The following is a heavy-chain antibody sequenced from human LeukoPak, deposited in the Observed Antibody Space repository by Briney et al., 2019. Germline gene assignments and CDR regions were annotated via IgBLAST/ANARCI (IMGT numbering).Heavy chain of an antibody. CDR2: IIPIFGTA. CDR1: GGTFSSYA. J-gene: IGHJ3*02. Sequence: SVKVSCKASGGTFSSYAISWVRRAPGQGLEGMGGIIPIFGTANYAQKFQGRVTITADESTSTAYMELSSLRSEDTAVYYCARVGMGYYYDSSGYYGAFDIWGQGTMVTVSS. CDR3: ARVGMGYYYDSSGYYGAFDI. V-gene: IGHV1-69*13. D-gene: IGHD3-22*01.